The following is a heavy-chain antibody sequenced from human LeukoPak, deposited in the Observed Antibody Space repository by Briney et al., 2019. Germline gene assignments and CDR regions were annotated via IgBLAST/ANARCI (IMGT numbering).Heavy chain of an antibody. V-gene: IGHV4-59*01. J-gene: IGHJ3*02. D-gene: IGHD3-22*01. CDR3: ARGPYDYYDSSGYYDAFDI. CDR1: GGSISSYY. Sequence: SETLSLTCTVSGGSISSYYWSWMRQPPGKGLEWIGYIYYSGSTNYNPSLKSRVTISVDTSKNQFSLKLSSVTAADTAVYYCARGPYDYYDSSGYYDAFDIWGQGTMVTVSS. CDR2: IYYSGST.